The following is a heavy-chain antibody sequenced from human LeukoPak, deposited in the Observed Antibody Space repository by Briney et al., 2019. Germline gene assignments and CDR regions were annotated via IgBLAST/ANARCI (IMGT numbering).Heavy chain of an antibody. Sequence: PSQTLSLTCTVSGGSISSGSYHWSWIRQPAGKGLEWIGRIYTSGSTKYNPSLKSRVTVSVDTSKNQFSLKLSSVTAADTAVYYCAMTAGYSYGIYFDYWGQGTLVTVSS. CDR2: IYTSGST. CDR3: AMTAGYSYGIYFDY. D-gene: IGHD5-18*01. V-gene: IGHV4-61*02. CDR1: GGSISSGSYH. J-gene: IGHJ4*02.